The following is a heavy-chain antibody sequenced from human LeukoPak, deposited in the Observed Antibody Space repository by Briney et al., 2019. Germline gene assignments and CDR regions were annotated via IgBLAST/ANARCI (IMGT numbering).Heavy chain of an antibody. J-gene: IGHJ4*02. D-gene: IGHD6-25*01. CDR2: IYYSGST. V-gene: IGHV4-59*01. CDR1: GGSISSYY. Sequence: KSSETLSLTCTVSGGSISSYYWSWIRQPPGKGLEWIGYIYYSGSTNYNPSLKSRVTISVDTSKNQFSLKLSSVTAADTAVYYCAREEPSGDYWGQGTLVTVSS. CDR3: AREEPSGDY.